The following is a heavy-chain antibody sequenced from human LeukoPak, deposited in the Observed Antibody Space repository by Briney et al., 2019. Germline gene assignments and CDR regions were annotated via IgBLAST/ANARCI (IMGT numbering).Heavy chain of an antibody. CDR1: GFSFSGSG. Sequence: PGGSLRLSCAASGFSFSGSGMHWVRQAPGKGLVWVSRTNSDGSSTSYADSVKGRFTISRDNAKNTLYLQMNSLRAEDTAVYYCARTQKGFHYGMDVWGQGTTVTVSS. V-gene: IGHV3-74*01. CDR2: TNSDGSST. J-gene: IGHJ6*02. CDR3: ARTQKGFHYGMDV.